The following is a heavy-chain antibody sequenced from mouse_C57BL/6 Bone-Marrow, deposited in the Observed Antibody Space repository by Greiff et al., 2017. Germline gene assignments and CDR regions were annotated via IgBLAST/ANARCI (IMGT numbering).Heavy chain of an antibody. V-gene: IGHV14-4*01. D-gene: IGHD2-12*01. Sequence: EVQLQQSGAELVRPGASVKLSCTASGFNIKDDYMHWVKQRPEQGLEWIGWIDPENGDPEYASKFQGKATITADTSSNTAYLQLSSLTSEATAVYYCSYTWFAYWGQGTLVTVSA. CDR3: SYTWFAY. CDR2: IDPENGDP. J-gene: IGHJ3*01. CDR1: GFNIKDDY.